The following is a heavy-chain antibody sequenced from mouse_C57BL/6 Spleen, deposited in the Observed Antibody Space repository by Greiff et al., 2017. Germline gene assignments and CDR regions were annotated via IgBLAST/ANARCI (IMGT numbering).Heavy chain of an antibody. J-gene: IGHJ2*01. D-gene: IGHD1-1*01. CDR1: GFTFSSYA. CDR2: ISSGGDYI. Sequence: EVHLVESGEGLVKPGGSLKLSCAASGFTFSSYAMSWVRQTPEKRLEWVAYISSGGDYIYYADTVKGRFTISRDNARNTLYLQMSSLKSEDTAMXYCTRAAITTVYYFDYWGQGTTLTVSS. V-gene: IGHV5-9-1*02. CDR3: TRAAITTVYYFDY.